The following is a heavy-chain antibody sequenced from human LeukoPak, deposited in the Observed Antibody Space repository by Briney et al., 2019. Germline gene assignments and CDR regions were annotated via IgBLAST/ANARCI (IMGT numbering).Heavy chain of an antibody. Sequence: SETLSLTCTVSGGSLSSGGYYWGWVRQHPGRGLEWVGYIYYSGSTYYNPSLKSRVTISVDTSKTQFSLKLSSVTAADTAVYYCARVYSYVFLRWSYFDYWGQGTLVTVSS. J-gene: IGHJ4*02. CDR1: GGSLSSGGYY. D-gene: IGHD5-18*01. CDR3: ARVYSYVFLRWSYFDY. CDR2: IYYSGST. V-gene: IGHV4-31*03.